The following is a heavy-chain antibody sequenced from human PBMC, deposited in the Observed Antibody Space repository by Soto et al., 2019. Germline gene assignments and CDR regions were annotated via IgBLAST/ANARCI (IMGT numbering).Heavy chain of an antibody. CDR3: AREVDGYYPYYYYGMDV. D-gene: IGHD4-17*01. V-gene: IGHV1-2*04. J-gene: IGHJ6*02. CDR1: GYTFTGYY. CDR2: INPNSGGT. Sequence: ASVKVSCKASGYTFTGYYMHWVRQAPGQGLEWMGWINPNSGGTNYAQKFQGWVTMTRDTSISTAYMELSRLRSDDTAVYYCAREVDGYYPYYYYGMDVWCPATTVTVSS.